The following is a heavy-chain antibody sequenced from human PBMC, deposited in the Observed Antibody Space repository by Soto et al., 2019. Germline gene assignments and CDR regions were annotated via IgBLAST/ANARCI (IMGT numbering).Heavy chain of an antibody. CDR2: ISYSGST. Sequence: QVHLQESGPGLVKPSETLSLTCTVSGGSISSYYWTWIRQPPGKGLEWIGFISYSGSTSYNPSLKGRVTISVDTSKNQFSLRLSSVTAADTAVYYCARYSGTYYVYWGQGTLVTVSS. V-gene: IGHV4-59*01. CDR1: GGSISSYY. CDR3: ARYSGTYYVY. J-gene: IGHJ4*02. D-gene: IGHD1-26*01.